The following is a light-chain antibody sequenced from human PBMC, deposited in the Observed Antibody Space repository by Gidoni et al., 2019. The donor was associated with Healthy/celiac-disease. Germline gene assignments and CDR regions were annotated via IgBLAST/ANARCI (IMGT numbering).Light chain of an antibody. CDR1: QSVSSY. Sequence: EIVLTQSPATLSLSPGERATLSCRASQSVSSYLAWYQQKPGQAPRILIYDASNRAPGIPARFSGSRCGTDVTLTISSREPEDFAVDYCQQRSNWTPLTFGGGTKVEIK. J-gene: IGKJ4*01. CDR3: QQRSNWTPLT. CDR2: DAS. V-gene: IGKV3-11*01.